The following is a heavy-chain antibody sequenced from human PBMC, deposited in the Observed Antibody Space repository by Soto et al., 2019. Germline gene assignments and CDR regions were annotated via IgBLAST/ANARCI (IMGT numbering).Heavy chain of an antibody. J-gene: IGHJ6*02. CDR2: IYSSGTT. Sequence: SETLSLTCTVSGATVSRGDYCWTWIRQPPGKGLEWIGYIYSSGTTNYNPALKSRFTISLDTSRSYFSLKLTSVTAADTAIYYCAKERGGLDCSVTSCSLFHYCMGVWGRETPVAVSS. CDR1: GATVSRGDYC. D-gene: IGHD2-2*01. CDR3: AKERGGLDCSVTSCSLFHYCMGV. V-gene: IGHV4-61*03.